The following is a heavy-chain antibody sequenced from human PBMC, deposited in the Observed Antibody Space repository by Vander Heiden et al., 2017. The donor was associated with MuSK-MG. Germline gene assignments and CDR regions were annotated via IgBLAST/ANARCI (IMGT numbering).Heavy chain of an antibody. Sequence: EVQLSESGGGLVQPGGSLTLSFAASGFTFRSYALSWVRQAPGKGLEGVSGISGSGVNTYYADSVTGRFTVSRDNSESTLYLQMSSLRAEDTAVYYCAKGRYSSSDDNFDSWGQGTLVTVSS. D-gene: IGHD6-19*01. CDR1: GFTFRSYA. V-gene: IGHV3-23*01. J-gene: IGHJ4*02. CDR2: ISGSGVNT. CDR3: AKGRYSSSDDNFDS.